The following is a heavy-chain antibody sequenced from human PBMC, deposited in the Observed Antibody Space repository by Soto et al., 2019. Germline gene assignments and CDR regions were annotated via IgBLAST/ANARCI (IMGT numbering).Heavy chain of an antibody. V-gene: IGHV1-69*08. CDR2: IIPIHGIA. Sequence: QVQLVQSGAEVKKPGSSVKVSCKASGGTFSSYTISWVRQAPGQGLEWMGRIIPIHGIANYAQKFQGRVTLTADKTTSTAYMELSSLRSEDTAVYYCAREAYNGYCISTSCYLTNWCDPWVQETLVTVSS. CDR1: GGTFSSYT. J-gene: IGHJ5*02. CDR3: AREAYNGYCISTSCYLTNWCDP. D-gene: IGHD2-2*03.